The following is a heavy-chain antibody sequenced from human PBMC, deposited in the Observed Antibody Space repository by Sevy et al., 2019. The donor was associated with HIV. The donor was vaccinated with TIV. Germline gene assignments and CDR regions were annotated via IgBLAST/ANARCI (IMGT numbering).Heavy chain of an antibody. J-gene: IGHJ6*02. CDR1: GFTFSNAW. D-gene: IGHD2-21*01. CDR2: IKSKTDGGTT. CDR3: TTERRDCGCYGYSPFYYYGLDF. Sequence: GGSLRLSCAASGFTFSNAWMSWVRQAPGKGLEWVGRIKSKTDGGTTDDAALVKGRFTISRDDTNNTLYLQMNSRKTEDLAVYYRTTERRDCGCYGYSPFYYYGLDFWGQGTTVTVSS. V-gene: IGHV3-15*01.